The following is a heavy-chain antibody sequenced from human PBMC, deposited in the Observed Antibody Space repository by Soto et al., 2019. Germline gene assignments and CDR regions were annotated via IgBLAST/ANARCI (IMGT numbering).Heavy chain of an antibody. D-gene: IGHD3-9*01. V-gene: IGHV1-2*02. Sequence: QVQLVQSGAEVKKPGASVRVSCKTSGYSFAGHYLHWVRQAPGQGLDWMGWINPNSGGTIYAQKCQGRVTMARDASSSTAYMVLPSLFSDATAVYYCESDSHYDLSAGYSRNAFDMWGRGTVVTVSS. CDR2: INPNSGGT. CDR3: ESDSHYDLSAGYSRNAFDM. J-gene: IGHJ3*02. CDR1: GYSFAGHY.